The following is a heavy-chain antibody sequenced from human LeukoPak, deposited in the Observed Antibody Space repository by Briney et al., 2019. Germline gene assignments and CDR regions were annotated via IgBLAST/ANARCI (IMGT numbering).Heavy chain of an antibody. V-gene: IGHV3-66*01. CDR2: IYSGGST. Sequence: GGSLRLSCAASGFTFSSYSMNWVRQAPGKGLEWVSVIYSGGSTYYADSVKGRFTISRDNSKNTLYLQMNSLRAEDTAVYYCARLWFGESPDYWGQGTLVTVSS. CDR3: ARLWFGESPDY. J-gene: IGHJ4*02. D-gene: IGHD3-10*01. CDR1: GFTFSSYS.